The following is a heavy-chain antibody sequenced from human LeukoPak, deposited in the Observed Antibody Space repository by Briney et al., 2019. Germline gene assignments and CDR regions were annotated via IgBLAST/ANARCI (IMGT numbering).Heavy chain of an antibody. J-gene: IGHJ4*02. V-gene: IGHV4-59*08. CDR3: AGHRVGATMVDY. D-gene: IGHD1-26*01. CDR2: IYYSGST. CDR1: GGSISSYY. Sequence: SETLSLTCTVSGGSISSYYWSWIRQPPGKGLEWIGHIYYSGSTNYNPSLKSRVTISVDTSKDQFSLKLSSVTAADTAVYYCAGHRVGATMVDYWGQGTLVTVSS.